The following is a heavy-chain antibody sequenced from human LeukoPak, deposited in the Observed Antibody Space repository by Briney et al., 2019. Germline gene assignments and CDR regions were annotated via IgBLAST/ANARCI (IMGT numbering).Heavy chain of an antibody. Sequence: SETLSLTCAVSGYSISSGYYWGWIRQPPGKGLEWIGSIHHSGSTSYNPSLKSRVTISVDTSKNQFSLKLGSVTAADTAVYYCARADSYDSSGYSHYFDYWGQGTLVTVSS. CDR1: GYSISSGYY. D-gene: IGHD3-22*01. CDR2: IHHSGST. V-gene: IGHV4-38-2*01. J-gene: IGHJ4*02. CDR3: ARADSYDSSGYSHYFDY.